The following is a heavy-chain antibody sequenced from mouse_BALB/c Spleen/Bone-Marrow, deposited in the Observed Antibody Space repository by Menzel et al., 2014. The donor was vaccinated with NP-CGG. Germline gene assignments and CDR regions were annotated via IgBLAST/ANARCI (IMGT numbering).Heavy chain of an antibody. V-gene: IGHV10-1*02. CDR1: GFTFXTYA. CDR2: IRSESNNYAT. Sequence: DVKLVESGGGLVQPKGSLKLSCAASGFTFXTYAMNWVRQAPGKGLEWVARIRSESNNYATYYADSVKDRFTISRDDSQSMLYLQMNNLKTEDTAMYYCVRPHYYGSSYRYAMDYWGQGTSVTVSS. J-gene: IGHJ4*01. CDR3: VRPHYYGSSYRYAMDY. D-gene: IGHD1-1*01.